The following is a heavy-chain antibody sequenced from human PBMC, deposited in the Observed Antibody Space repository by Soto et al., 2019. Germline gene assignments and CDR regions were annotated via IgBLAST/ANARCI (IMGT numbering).Heavy chain of an antibody. CDR2: ISGSGGST. Sequence: GGSLRLSCAGSGFTFSSYAMMWVRQAPVKGLEWVSAISGSGGSTYYADSVKGRFTISRDNSKNTLYLQMNSLRAEDTAVYYCARRGSGSYYDYWGQGTLVTVSS. D-gene: IGHD1-26*01. J-gene: IGHJ4*02. CDR3: ARRGSGSYYDY. V-gene: IGHV3-23*01. CDR1: GFTFSSYA.